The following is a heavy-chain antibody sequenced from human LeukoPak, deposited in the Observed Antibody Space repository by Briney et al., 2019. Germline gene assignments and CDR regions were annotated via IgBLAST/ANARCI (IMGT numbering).Heavy chain of an antibody. Sequence: LEWIGEINHSGSTNYNPSLKSRVTISVDTSKNQFSLKLSSVTAADTAVYYCARVVLRFLDYWGQGTLVTVSS. J-gene: IGHJ4*02. CDR2: INHSGST. D-gene: IGHD2/OR15-2a*01. CDR3: ARVVLRFLDY. V-gene: IGHV4-34*01.